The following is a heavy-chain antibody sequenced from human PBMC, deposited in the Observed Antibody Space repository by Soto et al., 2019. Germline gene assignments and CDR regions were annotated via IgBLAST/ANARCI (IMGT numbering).Heavy chain of an antibody. CDR1: GYIFTGYY. D-gene: IGHD6-19*01. CDR3: TRGASSGWWPSDF. Sequence: ASVKVSCKASGYIFTGYYMHWVRQAPGQGLEWMGWINPNNGGTNYAQKFQGRVTMTRDTSISTAYLELSGLTSDDTAVYYCTRGASSGWWPSDFWGQGTLVTVSS. J-gene: IGHJ4*02. V-gene: IGHV1-2*02. CDR2: INPNNGGT.